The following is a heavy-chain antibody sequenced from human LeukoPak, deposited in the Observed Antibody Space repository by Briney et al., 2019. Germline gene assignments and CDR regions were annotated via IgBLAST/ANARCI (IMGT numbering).Heavy chain of an antibody. V-gene: IGHV3-48*04. CDR3: ARVLVRGVPGPFDY. D-gene: IGHD3-10*01. J-gene: IGHJ4*02. CDR1: GFTFSSNW. Sequence: GGSLRLSCAASGFTFSSNWMHWVRQVPGKGLEWVSYISSSGSTIYYADSVKGRFTISRDNAKNSLYLQMNSLRAEDTAVYYCARVLVRGVPGPFDYWGQGTLVTVSS. CDR2: ISSSGSTI.